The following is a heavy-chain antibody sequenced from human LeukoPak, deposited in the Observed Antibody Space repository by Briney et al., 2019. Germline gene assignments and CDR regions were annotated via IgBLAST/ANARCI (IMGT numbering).Heavy chain of an antibody. D-gene: IGHD6-13*01. CDR3: AREPVPARRYSSSWCWFDP. V-gene: IGHV1-2*02. CDR1: GYTFTGYY. J-gene: IGHJ5*02. CDR2: INPNSGGT. Sequence: GASVKVSCKASGYTFTGYYMHWVRQAPGQGLEWMGWINPNSGGTNYAQKFQGRVTMTRDTSISTACMELSRLRSDDTAVYYCAREPVPARRYSSSWCWFDPWGQGTLVTVSS.